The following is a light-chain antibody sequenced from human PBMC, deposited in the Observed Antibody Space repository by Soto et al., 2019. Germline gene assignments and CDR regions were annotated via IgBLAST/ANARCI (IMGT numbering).Light chain of an antibody. V-gene: IGLV4-69*01. CDR3: QTWGSDSHVV. CDR1: SGHSSYT. J-gene: IGLJ2*01. Sequence: QSVLTQSPSASASLGASVKLTCTLSSGHSSYTIAWHQQQPEKGPRYLMTLNSDGSHRTGDVIPARFSGSSSGAERYLTISSLESEDEADYCCQTWGSDSHVVFGGGTKLTVL. CDR2: LNSDGSH.